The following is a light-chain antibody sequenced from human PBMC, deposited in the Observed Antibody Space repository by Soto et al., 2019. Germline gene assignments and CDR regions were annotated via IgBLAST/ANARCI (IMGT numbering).Light chain of an antibody. J-gene: IGLJ3*02. V-gene: IGLV1-47*01. CDR3: VAWDASLSGWV. CDR2: RNN. CDR1: SSNIGSNF. Sequence: QSALTQSPSASETPGQRVTISCSGSSSNIGSNFVFWYQHLPGTAPKLLIYRNNQRPSGVPDRFSGSKSGTSASLAISGLRSEDEADYYCVAWDASLSGWVFGGGTKLTVL.